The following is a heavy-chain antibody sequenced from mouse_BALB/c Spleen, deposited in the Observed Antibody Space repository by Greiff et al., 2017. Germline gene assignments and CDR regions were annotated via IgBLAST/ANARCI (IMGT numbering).Heavy chain of an antibody. V-gene: IGHV5-17*02. Sequence: DVQLVESGGGLVQPGGSRKLSCAASGFTFSSFGMHWVRQAPEKGLEWVAYISSGSSTIYYADTVKGRFTISRDNPKNTLFLQMTSLRSEDTAMYYCARNYGSGNYAMDYWGQGTSVTVSS. CDR3: ARNYGSGNYAMDY. CDR2: ISSGSSTI. J-gene: IGHJ4*01. CDR1: GFTFSSFG. D-gene: IGHD1-1*01.